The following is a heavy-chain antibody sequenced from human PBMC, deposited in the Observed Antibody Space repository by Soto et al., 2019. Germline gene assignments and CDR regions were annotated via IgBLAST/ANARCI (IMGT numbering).Heavy chain of an antibody. D-gene: IGHD1-7*01. CDR3: ARLSPHITGTNYYYYYGMDV. V-gene: IGHV4-39*01. J-gene: IGHJ6*02. Sequence: SETLSLTCTVSGGSLSSSSYYWGWIRQPPGKGLEWIGSIYYSGSTYYNPSLKSRVTISVDTSKNQFSLKLSSVTAADTAVYYCARLSPHITGTNYYYYYGMDVWGQGTTVTVSS. CDR1: GGSLSSSSYY. CDR2: IYYSGST.